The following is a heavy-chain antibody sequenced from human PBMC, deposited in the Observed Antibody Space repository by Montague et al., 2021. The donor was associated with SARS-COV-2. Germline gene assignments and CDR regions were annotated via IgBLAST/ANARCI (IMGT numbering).Heavy chain of an antibody. CDR1: GGSFSGYY. CDR2: INDSGTT. Sequence: SETLSLTCAVYGGSFSGYYWTWIRQSPGKGLEWIAEINDSGTTNXNFNPSLSSRVTISVDTSKSQFSLKLSSVTAADTGVYYCARWDPQTLTLIGLRGKAASDYWGQGTLVTVFS. D-gene: IGHD4-23*01. V-gene: IGHV4-34*01. CDR3: ARWDPQTLTLIGLRGKAASDY. J-gene: IGHJ4*02.